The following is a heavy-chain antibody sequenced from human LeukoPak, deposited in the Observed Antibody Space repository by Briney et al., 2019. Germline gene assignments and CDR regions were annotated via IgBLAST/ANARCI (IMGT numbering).Heavy chain of an antibody. Sequence: SETLSLTCAVSGYSISSGSYYWSWIRQPAGKGLEWIGRIYTSGSTNYNPSLKSRVTISVDTSKNQFSLKLSSVTAADTAVYYCAGVYYYYYYMDVWGKGTTVTVSS. CDR3: AGVYYYYYYMDV. D-gene: IGHD2-8*01. J-gene: IGHJ6*03. CDR2: IYTSGST. CDR1: GYSISSGSYY. V-gene: IGHV4-61*02.